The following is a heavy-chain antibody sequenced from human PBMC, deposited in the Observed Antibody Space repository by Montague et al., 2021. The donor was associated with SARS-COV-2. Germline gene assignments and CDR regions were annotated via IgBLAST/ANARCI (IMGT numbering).Heavy chain of an antibody. V-gene: IGHV4-34*01. Sequence: SETLSLTCAVYGGSFSDYYWTWIRQSPGKGLEWIGEINHIGTTNYNPSLKSRVSISKDTSKNQISLRLNSVTAADTAVYYCARHVGSYNTGLQYWGRGSLVTV. CDR3: ARHVGSYNTGLQY. CDR2: INHIGTT. D-gene: IGHD1-14*01. CDR1: GGSFSDYY. J-gene: IGHJ4*01.